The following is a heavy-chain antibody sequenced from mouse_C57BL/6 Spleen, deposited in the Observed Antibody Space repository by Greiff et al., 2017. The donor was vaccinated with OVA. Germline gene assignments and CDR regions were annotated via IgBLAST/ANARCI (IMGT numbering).Heavy chain of an antibody. CDR2: IHPNSGST. V-gene: IGHV1-64*01. Sequence: QVQLQQPGAELVKPGASVKLSGKASGYTFTSYWMHWVKQRPGQGLEWIGMIHPNSGSTNYNEKFKSKATLTVDKSSSTAYMQLSSLTSEDSAVYYCARRGDYDRFDYWGQGTTLTVSS. CDR3: ARRGDYDRFDY. D-gene: IGHD2-4*01. CDR1: GYTFTSYW. J-gene: IGHJ2*01.